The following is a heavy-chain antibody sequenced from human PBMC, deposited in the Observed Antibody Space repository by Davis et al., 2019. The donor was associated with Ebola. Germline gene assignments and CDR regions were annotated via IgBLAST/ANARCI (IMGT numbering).Heavy chain of an antibody. Sequence: GESLKISCAASGFTFSSYAMSWVRQAPGKGLEWVSAISGSGGSTYYADSVKGRFTISRDNSKNSLYLQMNSLRDEDTAVYYCARDYSSSWTRWFDPWGQGTLVTVSS. D-gene: IGHD6-13*01. CDR3: ARDYSSSWTRWFDP. J-gene: IGHJ5*02. V-gene: IGHV3-23*01. CDR1: GFTFSSYA. CDR2: ISGSGGST.